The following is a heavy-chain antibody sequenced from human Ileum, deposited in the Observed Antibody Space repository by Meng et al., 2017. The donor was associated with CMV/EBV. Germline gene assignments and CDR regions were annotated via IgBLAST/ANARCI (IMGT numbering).Heavy chain of an antibody. CDR1: GYTFISYY. D-gene: IGHD7-27*01. J-gene: IGHJ2*01. CDR3: ARTGDAGYFDL. Sequence: AQPVSSWAEVKKPWASVYVSCKASGYTFISYYMPWVRQAPGQGLEWMGLINPNGGSTGYAQKFQGRVTMTRDTSTGTVYMELSSLRSEDTAVYYCARTGDAGYFDLWGRGTLVTVSS. V-gene: IGHV1-46*01. CDR2: INPNGGST.